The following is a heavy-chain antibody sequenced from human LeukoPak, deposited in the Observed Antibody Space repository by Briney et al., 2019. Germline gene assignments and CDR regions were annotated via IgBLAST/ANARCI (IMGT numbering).Heavy chain of an antibody. Sequence: ASVKVSCKASGYTFTGYYMHWVRQAPGQGLEWMGWINPNSGGTNYAQKFQGRVTMTRDTSTSTAYMELSRLRSDDTAVYYCARDFWSGYVDAFDIWGQGTMVTVSS. CDR1: GYTFTGYY. D-gene: IGHD3-3*01. CDR2: INPNSGGT. CDR3: ARDFWSGYVDAFDI. V-gene: IGHV1-2*02. J-gene: IGHJ3*02.